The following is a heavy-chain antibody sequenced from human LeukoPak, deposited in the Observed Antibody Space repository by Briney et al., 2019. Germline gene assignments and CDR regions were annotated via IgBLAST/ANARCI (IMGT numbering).Heavy chain of an antibody. J-gene: IGHJ4*02. V-gene: IGHV3-7*01. CDR3: ADPPSDF. CDR2: INQDGSEK. Sequence: GGSLRLSCATSGFNFNSKWMTGVRLAPGKGLEWVANINQDGSEKYHGDSVKGRFTISRDNAKSSLFLEMSSLRAEDTAVYYCADPPSDFWGQGTLVAVSS. CDR1: GFNFNSKW.